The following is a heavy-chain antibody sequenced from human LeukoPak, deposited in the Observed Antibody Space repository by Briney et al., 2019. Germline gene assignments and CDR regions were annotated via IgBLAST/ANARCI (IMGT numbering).Heavy chain of an antibody. J-gene: IGHJ6*03. CDR2: ISSSSSYI. V-gene: IGHV3-21*01. D-gene: IGHD4-11*01. CDR1: GFTFSIYS. Sequence: GGSLRLSCAASGFTFSIYSMNWVRQAPGKGLEWVSSISSSSSYIYYEDSVKGRFTISRDNAKNSLYLQMKSLRAEDTAVYYCARETWATVTTYYYYMDVWGKGTTVTVSS. CDR3: ARETWATVTTYYYYMDV.